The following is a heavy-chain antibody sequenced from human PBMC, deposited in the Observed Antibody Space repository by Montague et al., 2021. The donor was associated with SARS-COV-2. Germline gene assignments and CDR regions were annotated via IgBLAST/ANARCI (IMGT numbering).Heavy chain of an antibody. CDR3: ARRGRKLLPVATTIGGFDI. CDR2: IYDSGST. CDR1: GYSISSSNYY. Sequence: SETRSLTCTVSGYSISSSNYYWDWIRQPPGKGLEWIGSIYDSGSTYYNPSLKSRVTISVDTSKNHFSLKLSSVTAADTAVYYCARRGRKLLPVATTIGGFDIWGQGTMVTVSS. J-gene: IGHJ3*02. D-gene: IGHD5-12*01. V-gene: IGHV4-39*02.